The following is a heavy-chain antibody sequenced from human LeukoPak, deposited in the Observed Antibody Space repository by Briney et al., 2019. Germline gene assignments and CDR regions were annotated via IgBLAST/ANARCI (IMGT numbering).Heavy chain of an antibody. J-gene: IGHJ4*02. Sequence: GGSLRLSCAASGFTFSSYAISWVRQAPGQGLEWMGGIIPIFGTANYAQKFQGRVTITADESTSTAYMELSSLRSEDTAVYYCARVIMSSGWKRPANYFDYWGQGTLVTVSS. V-gene: IGHV1-69*01. CDR3: ARVIMSSGWKRPANYFDY. D-gene: IGHD6-19*01. CDR2: IIPIFGTA. CDR1: GFTFSSYA.